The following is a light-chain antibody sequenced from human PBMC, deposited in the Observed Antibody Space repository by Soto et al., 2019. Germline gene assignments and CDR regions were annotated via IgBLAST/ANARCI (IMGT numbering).Light chain of an antibody. V-gene: IGKV3-20*01. CDR1: QSVSSSY. CDR2: GAS. Sequence: IVLTQSPAILALSPGERATLSCRASQSVSSSYLAWYQHKPGQAPRLLIHGASSRVTGIPDRFSGSGSGTDFTLTITRLEPEDFAVYYCQQYQSLTVGGGTKVDIK. CDR3: QQYQSLT. J-gene: IGKJ4*01.